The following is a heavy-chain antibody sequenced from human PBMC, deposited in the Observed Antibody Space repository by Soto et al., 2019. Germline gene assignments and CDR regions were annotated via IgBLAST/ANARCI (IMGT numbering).Heavy chain of an antibody. CDR2: ISYDGSNK. CDR3: AKDKWSVGYSSSWYTGPLHY. Sequence: GGSLRLSCAASGFTFSSYGMHWVRQAPGKGLEWVAVISYDGSNKYYADSVKGRFTISRDNSKNTLYLQMNSLRAEDTAVYYFAKDKWSVGYSSSWYTGPLHYWGQGTLVTVSS. D-gene: IGHD6-13*01. CDR1: GFTFSSYG. J-gene: IGHJ4*02. V-gene: IGHV3-30*18.